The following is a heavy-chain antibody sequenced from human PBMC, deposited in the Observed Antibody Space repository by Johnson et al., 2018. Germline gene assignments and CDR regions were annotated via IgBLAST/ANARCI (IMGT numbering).Heavy chain of an antibody. V-gene: IGHV3-9*01. J-gene: IGHJ3*02. D-gene: IGHD4-17*01. Sequence: VQLVQSGGGLVQPGRSLRLSCAASGFTFDDYAMHWVRPAPGKGLEWVSGISWNSGSIGYADAVKGLFTIPRDNAKNSLYLQMNSLRAEDTALYYRAKDRATVTTGPGAFDIWGQGTMVTVSS. CDR1: GFTFDDYA. CDR2: ISWNSGSI. CDR3: AKDRATVTTGPGAFDI.